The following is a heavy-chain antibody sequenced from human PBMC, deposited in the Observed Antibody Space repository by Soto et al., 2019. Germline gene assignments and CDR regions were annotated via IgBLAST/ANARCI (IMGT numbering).Heavy chain of an antibody. Sequence: PSETLSLTCTVSGGSISSGGYYWSWIRQHPGKGLAWIGYIYYSGSTYYNPSLKSRVTISVDTSKNQFSLKLSSVTAADTAVYYCARDSTARPFDYWGQGTLVTVSS. CDR2: IYYSGST. CDR3: ARDSTARPFDY. V-gene: IGHV4-31*03. J-gene: IGHJ4*02. CDR1: GGSISSGGYY. D-gene: IGHD5-18*01.